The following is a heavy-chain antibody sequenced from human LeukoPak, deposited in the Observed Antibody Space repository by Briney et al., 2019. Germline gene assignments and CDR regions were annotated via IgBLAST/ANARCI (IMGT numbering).Heavy chain of an antibody. V-gene: IGHV3-48*04. J-gene: IGHJ3*02. Sequence: GGSLRLSCVASGFTFGSDAMNWVRQTPGKGLEWISHISSRSTTIFYADSVKGRFTISRDNAKNSLYLQMNSLRAEDTAVYYCARVEDAFDIWGQGTMVTVSS. CDR2: ISSRSTTI. CDR3: ARVEDAFDI. CDR1: GFTFGSDA.